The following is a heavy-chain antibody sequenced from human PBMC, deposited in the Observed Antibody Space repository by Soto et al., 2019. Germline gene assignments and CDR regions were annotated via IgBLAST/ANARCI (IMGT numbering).Heavy chain of an antibody. CDR3: ARMIIGSGLNNWFDP. Sequence: EVQLVESGGGLVQPGGSLRLYCAASGLTFSSYWMSWVRQAPGKGLEWVANIKQDGSEKYYVDSVKGRFTISRDNAKNSLYLQMNSLRAEDTAVYYGARMIIGSGLNNWFDPWGQGTLVTVSS. J-gene: IGHJ5*02. V-gene: IGHV3-7*03. CDR1: GLTFSSYW. CDR2: IKQDGSEK. D-gene: IGHD6-19*01.